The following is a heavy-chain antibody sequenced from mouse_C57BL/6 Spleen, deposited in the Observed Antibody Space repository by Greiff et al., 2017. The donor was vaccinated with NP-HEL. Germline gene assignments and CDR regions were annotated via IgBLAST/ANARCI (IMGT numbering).Heavy chain of an antibody. CDR1: GYTFTDYY. CDR3: AREGPNAMDY. V-gene: IGHV1-19*01. Sequence: EVKLQESGPVLVKPGASVKMSCKASGYTFTDYYMNWVKQSHGKSLEWIGVINPYNGGTSYNQKFKGKATLTVDKSSSTAYMELNSLTSEDSAVYYCAREGPNAMDYWGQGTSVTVSS. D-gene: IGHD3-3*01. J-gene: IGHJ4*01. CDR2: INPYNGGT.